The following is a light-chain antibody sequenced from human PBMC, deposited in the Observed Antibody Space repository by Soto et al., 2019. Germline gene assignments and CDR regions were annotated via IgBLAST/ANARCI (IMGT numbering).Light chain of an antibody. CDR1: QDSRSY. V-gene: IGKV1-9*01. CDR2: AAS. J-gene: IGKJ5*01. Sequence: DIQLTQAPSFLSASAWDTVTISCRASQDSRSYLAWYQQKAGRAPKLLIYAASTLQSEVPSRFSGSGSGTEFTLTISSLQPEDFATYYCQQLKSFPITFGQGTRLEIK. CDR3: QQLKSFPIT.